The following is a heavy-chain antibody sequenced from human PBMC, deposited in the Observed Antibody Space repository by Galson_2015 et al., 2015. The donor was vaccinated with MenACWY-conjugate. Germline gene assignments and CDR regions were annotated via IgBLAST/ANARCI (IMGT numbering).Heavy chain of an antibody. J-gene: IGHJ4*02. CDR1: GYTFTSYA. Sequence: SVKVCCKASGYTFTSYAMHWVRQAPGQRLEWMGWINAGNGNTKYSQKFQGRVTITRDASASTAYMELSSLRSGDTAVYYCARDGGLRGATPVDYWGQGTLVTVSS. V-gene: IGHV1-3*01. D-gene: IGHD1-26*01. CDR3: ARDGGLRGATPVDY. CDR2: INAGNGNT.